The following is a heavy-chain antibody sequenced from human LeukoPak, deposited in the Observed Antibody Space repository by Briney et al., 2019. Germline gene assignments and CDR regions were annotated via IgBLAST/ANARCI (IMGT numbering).Heavy chain of an antibody. CDR3: ARYSGSYEVNYCYYYGMDV. CDR1: GFTFSSYS. Sequence: PGGSLRLSCAASGFTFSSYSMNWVRQAPGKGLEWVSSISSSSSYVYYADSVKGRFTISRDNAKNSLYLQMNSLRAEDTAVYYCARYSGSYEVNYCYYYGMDVWGQGTTVTVSS. D-gene: IGHD1-26*01. J-gene: IGHJ6*02. CDR2: ISSSSSYV. V-gene: IGHV3-21*04.